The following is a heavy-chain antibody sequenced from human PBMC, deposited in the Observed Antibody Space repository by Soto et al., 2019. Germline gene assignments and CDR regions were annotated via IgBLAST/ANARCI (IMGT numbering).Heavy chain of an antibody. CDR3: ARDMVNDNSVWDPFES. CDR1: EVKSRDFG. V-gene: IGHV3-23*01. J-gene: IGHJ3*02. CDR2: IGSVGGDT. Sequence: GLLRLRNGASEVKSRDFGRSCVLKDPGRRLEWVSTIGSVGGDTYYADSVKGRFTISRDDSKNTLSMQMNSLRAEDKAIYFCARDMVNDNSVWDPFESWGQGTMVPDSS. D-gene: IGHD2-8*01.